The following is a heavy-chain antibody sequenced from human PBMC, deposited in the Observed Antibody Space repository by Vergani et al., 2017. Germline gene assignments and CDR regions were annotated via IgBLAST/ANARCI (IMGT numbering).Heavy chain of an antibody. CDR2: ISWNSNSI. J-gene: IGHJ5*02. CDR3: AKDLGTSSGGGWFDP. V-gene: IGHV3-9*02. D-gene: IGHD6-6*01. Sequence: EVQLEESGGGLVLPGRSLRLSCVASGLTSAGYAMHWVRQAPGKGLEWVSGISWNSNSIGYADSVKGRVTISRDNAKNSLYLQMNSLRAEDTALYYCAKDLGTSSGGGWFDPWGQGTLVTVSS. CDR1: GLTSAGYA.